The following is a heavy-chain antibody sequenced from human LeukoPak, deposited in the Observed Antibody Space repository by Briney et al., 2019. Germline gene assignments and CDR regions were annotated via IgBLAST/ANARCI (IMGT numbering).Heavy chain of an antibody. CDR2: ITPIFGTA. D-gene: IGHD2-2*01. V-gene: IGHV1-2*02. CDR3: ARVGLSSTSRLDY. Sequence: ASVKVSCKASGYTFTSYDINWVRQAPGQGLEWMGGITPIFGTANYAQKFQGRVTMTRDTSIGTAYMELSRLRSDDTAVYYCARVGLSSTSRLDYWGQGTLVTVSS. CDR1: GYTFTSYD. J-gene: IGHJ4*02.